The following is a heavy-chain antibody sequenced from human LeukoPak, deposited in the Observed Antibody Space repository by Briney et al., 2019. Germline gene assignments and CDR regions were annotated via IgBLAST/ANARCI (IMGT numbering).Heavy chain of an antibody. V-gene: IGHV1-58*01. D-gene: IGHD5-12*01. CDR1: GFTFTSSA. Sequence: GASVKVSCKASGFTFTSSAVQWVRQARGQRLEWIGWIVVGSGNTNYAQKFQERVTITRDMSTSTAYVELSSLRSEDTAVYYCAAYGGYSGYDLDYWGQGTLVTVSS. CDR3: AAYGGYSGYDLDY. CDR2: IVVGSGNT. J-gene: IGHJ4*02.